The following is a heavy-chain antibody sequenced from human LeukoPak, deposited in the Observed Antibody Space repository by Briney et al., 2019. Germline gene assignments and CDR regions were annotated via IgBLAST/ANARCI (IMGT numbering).Heavy chain of an antibody. CDR3: TREYCSSTSCYNY. D-gene: IGHD2-2*02. CDR2: IRSKANSYAT. J-gene: IGHJ4*02. Sequence: GGSLRLSCAASGFTFSGSAMHWVRQASGKGLEWVGRIRSKANSYATAYAASVKGRFTISRDDSKNTAYLQMNSPKTEDTAVYYCTREYCSSTSCYNYWGQGTLVTVSS. V-gene: IGHV3-73*01. CDR1: GFTFSGSA.